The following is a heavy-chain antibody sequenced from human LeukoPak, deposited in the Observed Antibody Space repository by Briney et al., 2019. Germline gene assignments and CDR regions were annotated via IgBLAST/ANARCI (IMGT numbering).Heavy chain of an antibody. J-gene: IGHJ4*02. CDR3: AKDSRFRYSYGYNIFDY. Sequence: GGSLRLSCAASGFIFSSYAMSWVRQAPGKGLEWVSAISGSGGSTYYADSVKGRFTISRDNSKNTLYLQMNSLRAEDTAVYYCAKDSRFRYSYGYNIFDYWGQGTLVTVSS. D-gene: IGHD5-18*01. V-gene: IGHV3-23*01. CDR2: ISGSGGST. CDR1: GFIFSSYA.